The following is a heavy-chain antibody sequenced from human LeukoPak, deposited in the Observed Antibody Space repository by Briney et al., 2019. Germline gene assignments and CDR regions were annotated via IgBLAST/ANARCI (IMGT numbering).Heavy chain of an antibody. D-gene: IGHD6-13*01. Sequence: GESLKISCKGSGYSFTNYWIGWVRQMPGKGLEWMGIIYPGDSDTRYSPSFQGQVTISADKSISTAYLQWSSLKASDTAMHYCASNIQRVGSSWLPFDFWGQGTLVTVSS. CDR3: ASNIQRVGSSWLPFDF. V-gene: IGHV5-51*01. CDR1: GYSFTNYW. CDR2: IYPGDSDT. J-gene: IGHJ4*02.